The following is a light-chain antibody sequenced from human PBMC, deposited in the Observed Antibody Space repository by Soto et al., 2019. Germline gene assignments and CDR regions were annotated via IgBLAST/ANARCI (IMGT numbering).Light chain of an antibody. J-gene: IGKJ2*01. CDR1: QRITTY. CDR3: QQSYSTPYT. CDR2: TAA. V-gene: IGKV1-39*01. Sequence: HMTQSPSSLSASVGDRVTITCRASQRITTYLNWYQQKPGKAPKLLISTAATLQGGVPSRISGSGSGTDFTLTITTLQPEDFATYFCQQSYSTPYTFGQGTKLEIK.